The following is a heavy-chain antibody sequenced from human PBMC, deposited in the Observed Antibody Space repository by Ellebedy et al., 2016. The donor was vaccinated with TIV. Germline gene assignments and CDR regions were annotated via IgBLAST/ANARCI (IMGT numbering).Heavy chain of an antibody. V-gene: IGHV5-51*01. CDR3: ARLVSVGTHRFDY. D-gene: IGHD1-7*01. CDR2: IYPGDFNT. J-gene: IGHJ4*02. Sequence: GESLKISCKGSGYSFTNYWIAWVRQMPGKGLEWMGIIYPGDFNTKYSPSFQGQVTISADKSISTAYLQWSSLKASDTAMYYCARLVSVGTHRFDYWGQGTLVTVSS. CDR1: GYSFTNYW.